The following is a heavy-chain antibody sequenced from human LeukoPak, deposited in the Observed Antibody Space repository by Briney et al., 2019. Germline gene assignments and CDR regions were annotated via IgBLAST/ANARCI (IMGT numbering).Heavy chain of an antibody. CDR2: IYYSGST. D-gene: IGHD4-11*01. CDR1: GFTFSSYA. CDR3: ARLEMGYSNYNFDY. V-gene: IGHV4-39*01. J-gene: IGHJ4*02. Sequence: GSLRLSCAASGFTFSSYAMSWVRQPPGKGLEWIGSIYYSGSTYYNPSLKSRVTISVDTSKNQFSLKLSSVTAADTAVYYCARLEMGYSNYNFDYWGQGTLVTVSP.